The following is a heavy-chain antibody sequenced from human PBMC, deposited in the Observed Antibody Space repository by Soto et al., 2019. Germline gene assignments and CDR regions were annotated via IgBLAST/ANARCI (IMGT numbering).Heavy chain of an antibody. J-gene: IGHJ4*02. CDR1: GYTFTAYG. CDR2: ISAYNGNT. Sequence: QVQLLQSGAEVKKPGASVKVSCRASGYTFTAYGIIWVRQAPGQGLEWMGWISAYNGNTIYVPKLQDRVTMTTDTATSKAYMEVRSLRSNDTATYYCARASPLYSYGYSDYWGQGTLVTVSS. V-gene: IGHV1-18*01. D-gene: IGHD5-18*01. CDR3: ARASPLYSYGYSDY.